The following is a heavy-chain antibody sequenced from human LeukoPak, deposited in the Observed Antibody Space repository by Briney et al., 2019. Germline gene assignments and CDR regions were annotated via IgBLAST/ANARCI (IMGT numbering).Heavy chain of an antibody. CDR3: AREDSSGYYAFYY. J-gene: IGHJ4*02. CDR2: IYYSGST. CDR1: GDSFSSGSHY. V-gene: IGHV4-61*01. Sequence: SETLSLTCTVSGDSFSSGSHYWNWIRQPPGKGLEWIGYIYYSGSTNYNPSLKSRVTISVDTSKNQFSLKLSSVTAADTAVYYCAREDSSGYYAFYYWGQGTLVTVSS. D-gene: IGHD3-22*01.